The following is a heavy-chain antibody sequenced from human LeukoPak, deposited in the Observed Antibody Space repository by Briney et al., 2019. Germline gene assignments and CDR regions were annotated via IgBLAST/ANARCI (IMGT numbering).Heavy chain of an antibody. V-gene: IGHV3-9*01. CDR3: AKAQKQWLVRGFDY. CDR2: ISWNSGSI. Sequence: GGSLRLSCAASGFTFDDYAMHWVRQAPGKGLEWVSGISWNSGSIGYADSVKGRFTISRDNAKNSLYLQMNSLRAEDTALYYCAKAQKQWLVRGFDYWGQGTLVTVSS. D-gene: IGHD6-19*01. J-gene: IGHJ4*02. CDR1: GFTFDDYA.